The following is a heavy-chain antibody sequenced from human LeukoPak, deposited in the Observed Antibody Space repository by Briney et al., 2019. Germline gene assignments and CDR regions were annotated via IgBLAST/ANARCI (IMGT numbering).Heavy chain of an antibody. D-gene: IGHD2-2*01. J-gene: IGHJ5*02. CDR1: GFTVSSNY. CDR2: IYSGGST. CDR3: AKDRPSYCSSTSRSPNWFDP. Sequence: GGSLRLSCAASGFTVSSNYMSWVRRAPGKGLEWVSLIYSGGSTYYADSVKGRFTIARDNSKNTLYLQMNSLRAEDTAVYYCAKDRPSYCSSTSRSPNWFDPWGQGTLVTVSS. V-gene: IGHV3-66*01.